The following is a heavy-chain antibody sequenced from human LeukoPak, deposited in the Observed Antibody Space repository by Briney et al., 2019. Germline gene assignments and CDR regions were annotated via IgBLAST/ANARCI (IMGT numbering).Heavy chain of an antibody. J-gene: IGHJ4*02. V-gene: IGHV4-34*01. CDR2: INHSGST. Sequence: SETLSLTCAVYGGSFSAYYWIWIRQPPGKGLEWIGEINHSGSTNYNPSLKSRVTISVDTSKNQFSLKLSSVTAADTAVYYCARGRNYYGSGSYLRWGQGTLVTVSS. CDR3: ARGRNYYGSGSYLR. D-gene: IGHD3-10*01. CDR1: GGSFSAYY.